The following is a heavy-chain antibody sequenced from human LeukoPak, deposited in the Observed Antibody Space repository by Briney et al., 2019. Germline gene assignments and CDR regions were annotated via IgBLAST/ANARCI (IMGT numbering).Heavy chain of an antibody. CDR3: ARHGRGSRSPNAFDI. CDR2: IYPDDSDI. CDR1: GYSFTDYW. V-gene: IGHV5-51*01. J-gene: IGHJ3*02. D-gene: IGHD3-10*01. Sequence: GESLKISCKGSGYSFTDYWIGWVRQMPGEGLQWMGIIYPDDSDIRYSPSFQGQVTISADKSIITAYLQWSSLKASDTAMYYCARHGRGSRSPNAFDIWGQGTMVSVYS.